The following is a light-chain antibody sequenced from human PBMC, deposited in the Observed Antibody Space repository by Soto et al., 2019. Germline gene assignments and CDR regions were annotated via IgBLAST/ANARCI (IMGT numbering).Light chain of an antibody. CDR1: QSVSSN. CDR3: QQYNNWPGT. J-gene: IGKJ1*01. CDR2: GAS. V-gene: IGKV3-15*01. Sequence: EIMMTQSPATLSLSPGERATFSCRASQSVSSNLAWYQQKAGQAPRLLIYGASARATGIPARFSGSGSGTEFTLSISSLQSEDFAVYFCQQYNNWPGTFGQGTKVEIK.